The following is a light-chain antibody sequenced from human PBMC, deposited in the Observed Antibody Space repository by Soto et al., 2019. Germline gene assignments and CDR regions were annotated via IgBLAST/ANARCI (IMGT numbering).Light chain of an antibody. CDR2: GAS. Sequence: EIVMTQSPATLSVSPGERATLSCRASQSVSSNLAWYQQKPGQAPRLLIYGASTRATGIPARFSGSGSGTEFPLTISSLQSEDFAVYYCQQYNNWPPWTFGQGTKVDNK. J-gene: IGKJ1*01. V-gene: IGKV3-15*01. CDR1: QSVSSN. CDR3: QQYNNWPPWT.